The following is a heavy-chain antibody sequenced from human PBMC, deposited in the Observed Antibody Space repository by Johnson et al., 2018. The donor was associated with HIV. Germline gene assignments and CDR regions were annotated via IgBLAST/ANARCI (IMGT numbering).Heavy chain of an antibody. J-gene: IGHJ3*01. D-gene: IGHD2-15*01. CDR2: INWNGGST. CDR3: ARGIVEVQPRYRLLRDDVLDV. V-gene: IGHV3-20*04. CDR1: GFTFSSYA. Sequence: VQLVESGGGLVQPGGSLRLSCAASGFTFSSYAMSWVRQAPGKGLEWVSGINWNGGSTAYADSVKGRFTISRDNAKNSLYLQMDSLRAKDTALYYCARGIVEVQPRYRLLRDDVLDVWGQGTMVTVSS.